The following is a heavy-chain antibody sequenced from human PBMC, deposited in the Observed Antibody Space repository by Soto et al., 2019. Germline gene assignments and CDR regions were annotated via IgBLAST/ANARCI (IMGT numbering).Heavy chain of an antibody. V-gene: IGHV1-69*06. J-gene: IGHJ4*02. CDR3: ARGRDGYNLGRFDY. D-gene: IGHD5-18*01. CDR1: GGTFSSYA. Sequence: SVKVSCKASGGTFSSYAISWVRQAPGQGLEWMGGIIPIFGTANYAQKFQGRVTITADKSTSTAYMELSSLRSEDTAVYYCARGRDGYNLGRFDYWGQGTLVTVSS. CDR2: IIPIFGTA.